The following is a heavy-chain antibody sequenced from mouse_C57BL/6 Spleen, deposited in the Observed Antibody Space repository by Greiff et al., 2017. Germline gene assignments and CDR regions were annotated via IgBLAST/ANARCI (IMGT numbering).Heavy chain of an antibody. Sequence: EVQLVESGGGLVKPGGSLKLSCAASGFTFSDYGMHWVRQAPEKGLEWVAYISSGSSTIYYADTVKGRFTISRDNAKNTLFLQMTSLRSEDTAMYYCARRLTTLTEDAMDYWGQGTSVTVSS. D-gene: IGHD4-1*01. J-gene: IGHJ4*01. V-gene: IGHV5-17*01. CDR3: ARRLTTLTEDAMDY. CDR1: GFTFSDYG. CDR2: ISSGSSTI.